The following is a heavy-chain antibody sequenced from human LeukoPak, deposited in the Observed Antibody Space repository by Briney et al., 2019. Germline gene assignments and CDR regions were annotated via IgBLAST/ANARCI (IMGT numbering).Heavy chain of an antibody. CDR3: VKEVHGESRPDS. Sequence: PGGSLRLSCAASGFTFSSYWMNWVRQFPGKGLEWLANIKQDGSQKYYADSVKGRFTISRDNAKNTLYLQMNSLRVEDTAVYYCVKEVHGESRPDSWGQGTLVTVSS. CDR1: GFTFSSYW. J-gene: IGHJ5*01. D-gene: IGHD3-10*01. V-gene: IGHV3-7*01. CDR2: IKQDGSQK.